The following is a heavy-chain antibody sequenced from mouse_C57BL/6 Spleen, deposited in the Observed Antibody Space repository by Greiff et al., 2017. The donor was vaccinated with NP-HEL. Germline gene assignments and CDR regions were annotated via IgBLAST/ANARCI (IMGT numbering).Heavy chain of an antibody. CDR1: GYSITSGYY. CDR2: ISYDGSN. J-gene: IGHJ3*01. V-gene: IGHV3-6*01. CDR3: ARDPYDYDEGDWFAY. D-gene: IGHD2-4*01. Sequence: EVKLQESGPGLVKPSQSLSLTCSVTGYSITSGYYWNWIRQFPGNKLEWMGYISYDGSNNYNPSLKNRISITRDTSKNQFFLKLNSVTTEDTATYYCARDPYDYDEGDWFAYWGQGTLVTVSA.